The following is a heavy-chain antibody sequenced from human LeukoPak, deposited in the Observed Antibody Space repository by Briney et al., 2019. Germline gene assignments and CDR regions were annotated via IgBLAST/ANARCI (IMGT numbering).Heavy chain of an antibody. J-gene: IGHJ4*02. Sequence: PSETLSLTCAVSGYSISSGYYWGWIRQPPGKGLEWIGYIYHSGTTYYNPSLKSRVTMSVDTSKNQFSLKLSSVTAADTAVYYCASGITMIVVAHWGQGTLVTVSS. CDR3: ASGITMIVVAH. CDR1: GYSISSGYY. CDR2: IYHSGTT. V-gene: IGHV4-38-2*01. D-gene: IGHD3-22*01.